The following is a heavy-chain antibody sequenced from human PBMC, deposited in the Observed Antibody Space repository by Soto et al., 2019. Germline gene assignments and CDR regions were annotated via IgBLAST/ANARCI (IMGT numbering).Heavy chain of an antibody. CDR1: GFTFSSYA. J-gene: IGHJ6*02. Sequence: GGSLRLSCAASGFTFSSYAMHWVRQAPGKGLEWVAVISYDGSNKYYADSVKGRFTISRDNSKNTLYLQMNSLRAEDTAVYYCAADILTGYYTSYYYYGMDVWGQGTTVTVSS. CDR2: ISYDGSNK. V-gene: IGHV3-30-3*01. CDR3: AADILTGYYTSYYYYGMDV. D-gene: IGHD3-9*01.